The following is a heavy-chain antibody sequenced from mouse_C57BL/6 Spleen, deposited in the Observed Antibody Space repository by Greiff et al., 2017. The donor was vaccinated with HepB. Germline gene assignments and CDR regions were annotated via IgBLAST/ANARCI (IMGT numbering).Heavy chain of an antibody. CDR1: GYAFTNYL. D-gene: IGHD3-2*02. V-gene: IGHV1-54*01. CDR3: ARDSSGHRGFAY. Sequence: VQGVESGAELVRPGTSVKVSCKASGYAFTNYLIEWVKQRPGQGLEWIGVINPGSGGTNYNEKFKGKATLTADKSSSTAYMQLSSLTSEDSAVYFCARDSSGHRGFAYWGQGTLVTVSA. J-gene: IGHJ3*01. CDR2: INPGSGGT.